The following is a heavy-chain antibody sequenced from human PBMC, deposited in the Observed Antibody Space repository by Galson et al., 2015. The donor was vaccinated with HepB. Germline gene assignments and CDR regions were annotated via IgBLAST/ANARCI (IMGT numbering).Heavy chain of an antibody. J-gene: IGHJ6*02. CDR1: GFTFSIYS. Sequence: SLRLSCAASGFTFSIYSMNWVRQAPGKGLEWVSAISGSGGSTYYADSVKGRFTISRDNSKNTLYLQMNSLRAEDTAVYYCASPRVCSGGSCYSVDYYYYGMDVWGQGTTVTVSS. CDR3: ASPRVCSGGSCYSVDYYYYGMDV. CDR2: ISGSGGST. V-gene: IGHV3-23*01. D-gene: IGHD2-15*01.